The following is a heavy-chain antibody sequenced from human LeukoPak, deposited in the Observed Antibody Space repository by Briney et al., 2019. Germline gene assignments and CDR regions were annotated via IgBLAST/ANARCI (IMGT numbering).Heavy chain of an antibody. Sequence: PGGSLRLSCAASGFTFSSYGMHWVRQAPGKGLEWVANIKQGGSEKYYVDSVKGRFTISRDNAKNSLYLQMNSLRAEDTAVYYCARDFSSGWYVDYWGQGTLVTVSS. CDR2: IKQGGSEK. J-gene: IGHJ4*02. D-gene: IGHD6-19*01. CDR1: GFTFSSYG. CDR3: ARDFSSGWYVDY. V-gene: IGHV3-7*05.